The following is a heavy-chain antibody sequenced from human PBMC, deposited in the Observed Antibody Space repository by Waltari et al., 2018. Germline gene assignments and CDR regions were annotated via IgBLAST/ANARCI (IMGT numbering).Heavy chain of an antibody. CDR3: ASQLLANAFDI. D-gene: IGHD1-7*01. Sequence: EVQLVESGGGLVKPGGSLSLSCAASGFTFSSYSLHGVRQAPGKGLEWVSSISSSSSYIYYADSVKGRFTISRDNAKNSLYLQMNSLRAEDTAVYYCASQLLANAFDIWGQGTMVTVSS. CDR2: ISSSSSYI. J-gene: IGHJ3*02. CDR1: GFTFSSYS. V-gene: IGHV3-21*01.